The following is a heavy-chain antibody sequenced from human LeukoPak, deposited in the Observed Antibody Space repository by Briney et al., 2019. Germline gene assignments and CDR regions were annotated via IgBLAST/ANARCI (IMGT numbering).Heavy chain of an antibody. Sequence: SETLSLTCTVSGYSISSGNYWGWIRQSPGKGLEWIGTIYHSGSTYYNPSLKSRVTISVDTSKNQFSLKLSSVTAADTAVYYCARGVARSSKFHFSYYFDYWGQGTLVTVSS. J-gene: IGHJ4*02. V-gene: IGHV4-38-2*02. CDR2: IYHSGST. D-gene: IGHD6-6*01. CDR1: GYSISSGNY. CDR3: ARGVARSSKFHFSYYFDY.